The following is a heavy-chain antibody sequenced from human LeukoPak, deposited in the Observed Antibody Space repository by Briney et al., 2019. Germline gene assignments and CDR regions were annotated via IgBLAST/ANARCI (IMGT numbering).Heavy chain of an antibody. CDR1: GFTFDDYA. J-gene: IGHJ3*02. CDR3: AKDRWELPGGAFDI. CDR2: ISWNRGSI. Sequence: GGSLRLSCAASGFTFDDYAMHWVRQAPGKGLEWVSGISWNRGSIGYAASVKGRFTISRDNAKNSLYLQMNSLRAEDTALYYCAKDRWELPGGAFDIWGQGTMVTVSS. D-gene: IGHD1-26*01. V-gene: IGHV3-9*01.